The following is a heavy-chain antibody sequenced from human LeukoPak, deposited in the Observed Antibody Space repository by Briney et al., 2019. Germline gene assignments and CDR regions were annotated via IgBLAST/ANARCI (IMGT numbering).Heavy chain of an antibody. Sequence: SETLSLTCAVYGGSFSGYYWGWIRQPPGKGLEWIGEINHSGSTNYNPSLKSRVTISVDTSKNQFSLKLSSVTAADTAVYYCARGSTSFNWFDPWGQGTLVTVSS. CDR3: ARGSTSFNWFDP. D-gene: IGHD2-2*01. CDR1: GGSFSGYY. V-gene: IGHV4-34*01. J-gene: IGHJ5*02. CDR2: INHSGST.